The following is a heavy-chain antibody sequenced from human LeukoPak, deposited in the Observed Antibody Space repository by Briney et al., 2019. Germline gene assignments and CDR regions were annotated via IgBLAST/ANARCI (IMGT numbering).Heavy chain of an antibody. CDR3: VREGSSGYFSHLDL. J-gene: IGHJ5*02. Sequence: GGSLRLSCGGSGFKFDDSGMSWVRQAPGKGLGWVSSINWNGASTDYADSVKGRFTISRDNAKKSLHLQMNNLRGDDTALYYCVREGSSGYFSHLDLWGQGTLVTVSS. CDR1: GFKFDDSG. V-gene: IGHV3-20*04. CDR2: INWNGAST. D-gene: IGHD3-22*01.